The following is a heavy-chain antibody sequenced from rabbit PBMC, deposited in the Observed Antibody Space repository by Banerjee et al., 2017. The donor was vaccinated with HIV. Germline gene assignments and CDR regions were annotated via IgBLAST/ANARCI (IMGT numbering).Heavy chain of an antibody. V-gene: IGHV1S40*01. CDR3: ARLPGYTTVGPFNL. Sequence: QSLEESGGGLVKPGGTLTLTCKASGNDFSSYYYMCWVRQAPGKGLEWIACIYASSGSTYYASWAKGRFTISKTSSTTVTLQMTSLTAADTATYFCARLPGYTTVGPFNLWGPGTLVTVS. CDR1: GNDFSSYYY. CDR2: IYASSGST. D-gene: IGHD7-1*01. J-gene: IGHJ4*01.